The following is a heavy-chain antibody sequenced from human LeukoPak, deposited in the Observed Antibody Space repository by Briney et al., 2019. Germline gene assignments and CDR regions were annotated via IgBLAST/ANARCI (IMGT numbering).Heavy chain of an antibody. J-gene: IGHJ6*03. D-gene: IGHD2/OR15-2a*01. CDR1: GFTFGSFG. CDR2: IWYDGTNT. Sequence: GRSLRLSCAASGFTFGSFGMHWVRQAPGMGLEFVAGIWYDGTNTYYADSLKGRFTISRDNSKDMLFLQVSSLRAEDSAVYYCAKSPNIGNYYYYMDVWGKGTTVTVSS. CDR3: AKSPNIGNYYYYMDV. V-gene: IGHV3-33*06.